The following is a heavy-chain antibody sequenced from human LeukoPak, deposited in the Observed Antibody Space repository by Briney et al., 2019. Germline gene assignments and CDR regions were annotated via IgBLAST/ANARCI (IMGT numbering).Heavy chain of an antibody. D-gene: IGHD7-27*01. CDR1: GYSFANYW. CDR3: ARHNNWGFDY. J-gene: IGHJ4*02. CDR2: IHPGNSDT. Sequence: GESLKISCKDSGYSFANYWIGWVRPMPGKGLEGMGIIHPGNSDTKYSPSFQGQVTISADRSISTAYLQWGYLKASDTAVYYCARHNNWGFDYWGQGALVTVSS. V-gene: IGHV5-51*01.